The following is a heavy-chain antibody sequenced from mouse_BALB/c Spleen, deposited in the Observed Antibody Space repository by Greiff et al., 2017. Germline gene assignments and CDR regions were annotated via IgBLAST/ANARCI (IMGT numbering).Heavy chain of an antibody. CDR2: INPSTGYT. D-gene: IGHD1-1*01. J-gene: IGHJ2*01. CDR1: GYTFTSYW. Sequence: QVQLQQSGAELAKPGASVKMSCKASGYTFTSYWMHWVKQRPGQGLEWIGYINPSTGYTEYNQKFKDKATLTADKSSSTAYMQLSSLTSEDSAVYYCARPYYYGSSYVPFDYWGQGTTLTVSS. CDR3: ARPYYYGSSYVPFDY. V-gene: IGHV1-7*01.